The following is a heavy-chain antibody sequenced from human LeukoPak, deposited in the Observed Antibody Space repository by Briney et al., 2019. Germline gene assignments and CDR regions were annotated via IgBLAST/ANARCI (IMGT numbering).Heavy chain of an antibody. CDR2: IYHSGST. Sequence: SETLSLTCTVSGGSISSSSYYWGWIRQPPGKGLEWIGSIYHSGSTYYNPSLKSRVTISVDTSKNQFSLKLSSVTAADTAVYYCARRLGYGDYGGFRFDPWGQGTLVTVSS. J-gene: IGHJ5*02. D-gene: IGHD4-17*01. CDR3: ARRLGYGDYGGFRFDP. V-gene: IGHV4-39*01. CDR1: GGSISSSSYY.